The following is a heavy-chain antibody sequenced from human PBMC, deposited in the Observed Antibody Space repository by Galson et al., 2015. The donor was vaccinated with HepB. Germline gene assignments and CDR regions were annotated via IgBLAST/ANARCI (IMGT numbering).Heavy chain of an antibody. D-gene: IGHD2-2*01. CDR3: ARAHCSSTSCYYNFDY. CDR2: IYSGGST. Sequence: SLRLSCAASGFTVSSNFMTWVRQAPGKGLEWVSVIYSGGSTYYADSVKGRFTISRDNSKNTLYLQMNSLRAEDTAVYYCARAHCSSTSCYYNFDYWGQGTLVTVSS. V-gene: IGHV3-53*01. CDR1: GFTVSSNF. J-gene: IGHJ4*02.